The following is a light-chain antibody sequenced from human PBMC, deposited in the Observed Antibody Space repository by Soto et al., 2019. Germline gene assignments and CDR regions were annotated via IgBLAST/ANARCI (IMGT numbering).Light chain of an antibody. V-gene: IGKV4-1*01. J-gene: IGKJ1*01. CDR2: WAS. CDR1: QSVLYSSNNKNY. CDR3: QQYYRPWT. Sequence: DIVMTQSPDSLAVSLGERATINCKSSQSVLYSSNNKNYLAWYQQKPGQPPKLLIYWASTRESGVPDRFSGSGSGPDFTLTISSLQAEDVAVYYCQQYYRPWTVGQGTKVEIK.